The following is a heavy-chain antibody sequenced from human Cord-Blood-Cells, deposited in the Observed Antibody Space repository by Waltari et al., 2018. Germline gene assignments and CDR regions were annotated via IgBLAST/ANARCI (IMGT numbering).Heavy chain of an antibody. D-gene: IGHD6-13*01. J-gene: IGHJ4*02. V-gene: IGHV1-8*01. CDR2: MNRNSGNA. Sequence: QVQLVQSGAEVKKPGASVKVSCKASGYTFTSYDINWVRQATGQGLEWMGWMNRNSGNAGCAQEFQGRVTMTRNTATSTGYMELSMLRSEDTAVYDWATMGMAAAGTVDKWGQGTLVTVAS. CDR3: ATMGMAAAGTVDK. CDR1: GYTFTSYD.